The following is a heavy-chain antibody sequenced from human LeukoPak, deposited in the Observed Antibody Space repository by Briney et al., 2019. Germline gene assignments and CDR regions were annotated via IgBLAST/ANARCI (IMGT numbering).Heavy chain of an antibody. CDR2: FDPEDGET. CDR1: GYTLTELS. J-gene: IGHJ4*02. D-gene: IGHD2-8*01. CDR3: ARVRIETRCTNGVCYSRAWIFDY. Sequence: ASVKVSCKVSGYTLTELSMHWVRQAPGKGLEWMGGFDPEDGETIYAQKFQGRVTITADESTSTAYMELSSLRSEDTAVYYCARVRIETRCTNGVCYSRAWIFDYWGQGTLVTVSS. V-gene: IGHV1-24*01.